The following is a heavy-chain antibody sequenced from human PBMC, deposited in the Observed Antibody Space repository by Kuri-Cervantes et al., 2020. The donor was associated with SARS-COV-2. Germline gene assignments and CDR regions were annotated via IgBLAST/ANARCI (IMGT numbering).Heavy chain of an antibody. CDR1: GFTVSSNY. J-gene: IGHJ6*02. CDR3: AKGISWFGELNIGVPYYYGMDI. D-gene: IGHD3-10*01. Sequence: GGSLRLSCAASGFTVSSNYMSWVRQAPGKGLEWVSAISGSGGSTYYADSVKGRFTISRDNSKNTLYLQMNSLRAEDTAVYYCAKGISWFGELNIGVPYYYGMDIWGQGTTVTVSS. V-gene: IGHV3-23*01. CDR2: ISGSGGST.